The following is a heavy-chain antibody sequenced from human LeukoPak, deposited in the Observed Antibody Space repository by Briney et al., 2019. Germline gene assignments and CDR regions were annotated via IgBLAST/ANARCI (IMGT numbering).Heavy chain of an antibody. Sequence: ASVKVSCKASGYTFTGYYMHWVRQAPGQGLVWMGWINPNSGGTNYAQKFQGRVTMTRDTSISTAYMELSRLRSDDTAVYYCARLVRTRTYYFDYWGQGTLVTVSS. J-gene: IGHJ4*02. D-gene: IGHD1-14*01. V-gene: IGHV1-2*02. CDR2: INPNSGGT. CDR3: ARLVRTRTYYFDY. CDR1: GYTFTGYY.